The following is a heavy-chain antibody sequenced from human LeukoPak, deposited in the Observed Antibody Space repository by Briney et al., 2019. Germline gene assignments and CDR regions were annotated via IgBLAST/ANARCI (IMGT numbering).Heavy chain of an antibody. CDR1: GFTLSNAW. V-gene: IGHV3-30*02. J-gene: IGHJ4*02. D-gene: IGHD3-22*01. CDR2: IRYDGSNK. CDR3: AKIKRQNSSGYHSFFGY. Sequence: GGSLRLSCSASGFTLSNAWMNWVRQATGKGLEWVAFIRYDGSNKYYADSVKGRFTISRDNSKNMLYLQMNSLRAEDTAVYYCAKIKRQNSSGYHSFFGYWGQGTLVTVSS.